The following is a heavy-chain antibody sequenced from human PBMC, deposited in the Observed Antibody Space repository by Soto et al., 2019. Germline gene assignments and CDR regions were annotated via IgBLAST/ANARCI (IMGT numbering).Heavy chain of an antibody. CDR2: ISDSGSSI. CDR3: ARDLGPDYSRGY. CDR1: GFAFSSYG. D-gene: IGHD4-4*01. V-gene: IGHV3-48*03. Sequence: EVRLVESGGGLVSPGGSLRLSCAASGFAFSSYGLNWVRQAPGRGLEWISYISDSGSSIYYVDTVKGRFTAPRDNAKNSVYLQMNSLRAEDTAVYYCARDLGPDYSRGYWGQGTLVTVSS. J-gene: IGHJ4*02.